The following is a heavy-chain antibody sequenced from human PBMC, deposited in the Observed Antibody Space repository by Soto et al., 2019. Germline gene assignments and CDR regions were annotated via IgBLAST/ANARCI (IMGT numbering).Heavy chain of an antibody. D-gene: IGHD6-19*01. Sequence: PSETLSLTCTVSGASVSSGDYYWTWIRQPPGKELEWIGYIYSSGNTNYNQSLRSQVTISVDTSKNQFSLKLSSLTAADTAVYYCAREEYSSGWVYAFDIWGQGTMVS. J-gene: IGHJ3*02. CDR1: GASVSSGDYY. V-gene: IGHV4-30-4*01. CDR3: AREEYSSGWVYAFDI. CDR2: IYSSGNT.